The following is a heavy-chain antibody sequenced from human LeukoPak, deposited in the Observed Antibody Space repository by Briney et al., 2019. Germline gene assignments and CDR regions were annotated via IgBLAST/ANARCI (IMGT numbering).Heavy chain of an antibody. J-gene: IGHJ4*02. CDR3: ARTRYQLELYTFDY. V-gene: IGHV4-31*03. CDR2: IYYSGST. Sequence: SETLSLTCTVSGGSISSGGYYWSWIRQHPGKCLEWIGYIYYSGSTYYNPSLKSRVTISVDTSKNQFSLKLSSVTAADTAVYYCARTRYQLELYTFDYWGQGTLVTVSS. CDR1: GGSISSGGYY. D-gene: IGHD1-7*01.